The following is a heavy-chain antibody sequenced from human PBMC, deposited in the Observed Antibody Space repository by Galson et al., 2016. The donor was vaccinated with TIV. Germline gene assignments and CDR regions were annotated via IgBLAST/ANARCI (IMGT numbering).Heavy chain of an antibody. CDR1: GYTFTSRA. J-gene: IGHJ4*02. CDR3: ARDGGGTPAKSLGY. Sequence: SVKVSCKASGYTFTSRAAHWVRQAPGQSLEWMAWINAGNGNKKYSENFQGRLTITRDTSASTVYMELSSLRSEDTAVYYCARDGGGTPAKSLGYWGQGALVTVSS. CDR2: INAGNGNK. V-gene: IGHV1-3*01. D-gene: IGHD3-16*01.